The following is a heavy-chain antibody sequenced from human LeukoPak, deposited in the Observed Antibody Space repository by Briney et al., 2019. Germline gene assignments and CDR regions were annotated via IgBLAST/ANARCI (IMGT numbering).Heavy chain of an antibody. CDR1: GFTFSSYG. D-gene: IGHD3-22*01. V-gene: IGHV3-33*01. CDR2: IWYDGSNK. Sequence: GRSLRLSCVASGFTFSSYGMHWVRQAPGKGLQWVAVIWYDGSNKYYADSVKGRFTISRDNSKNTLYLQMNSLRAEDTAVYYCAREARDSSGYSLDYWGQGTLVTVSS. CDR3: AREARDSSGYSLDY. J-gene: IGHJ4*02.